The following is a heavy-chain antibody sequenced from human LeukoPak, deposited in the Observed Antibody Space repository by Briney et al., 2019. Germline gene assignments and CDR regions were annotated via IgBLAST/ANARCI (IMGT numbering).Heavy chain of an antibody. V-gene: IGHV1-3*03. D-gene: IGHD2-8*01. CDR1: GYTFTNYA. J-gene: IGHJ5*01. CDR2: MNAGNGNT. Sequence: ASVKVSCKASGYTFTNYAIHWVRQAPGQRLECMGWMNAGNGNTKYSQEFQGRVTITRDTSASTAYMELSSLRSEDMAVYYCARDGEYCTNGICYTESWFDSWGQGSLVAVSS. CDR3: ARDGEYCTNGICYTESWFDS.